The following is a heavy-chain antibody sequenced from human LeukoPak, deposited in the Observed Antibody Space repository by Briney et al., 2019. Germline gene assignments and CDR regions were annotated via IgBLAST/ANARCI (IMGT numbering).Heavy chain of an antibody. CDR1: GFTFSRNA. D-gene: IGHD6-6*01. CDR3: VKSLPAARSYFDS. CDR2: ISYDGSSE. J-gene: IGHJ4*02. V-gene: IGHV3-30*18. Sequence: PGTSLRLSCAASGFTFSRNAMHSARQAPGKGLEWVALISYDGSSESYADSVKGRFTISRDNSKNTLYLQMNSLRAEDTAVYYCVKSLPAARSYFDSWGQGTLVTVSS.